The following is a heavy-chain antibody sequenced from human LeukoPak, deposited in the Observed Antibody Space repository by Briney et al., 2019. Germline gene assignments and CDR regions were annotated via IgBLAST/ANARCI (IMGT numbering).Heavy chain of an antibody. CDR3: ARDQIKYCSGGSCLHMDV. CDR1: RFTFSSYS. J-gene: IGHJ6*03. D-gene: IGHD2-15*01. V-gene: IGHV3-21*01. CDR2: ISGSSSYI. Sequence: GGSLRLSCAASRFTFSSYSMNWVRQAPGKGLEWVSSISGSSSYIYYADSVKGRFTISRHNAKNSLYLQMNSLRAEDTAVYYCARDQIKYCSGGSCLHMDVWGKGTTVTASS.